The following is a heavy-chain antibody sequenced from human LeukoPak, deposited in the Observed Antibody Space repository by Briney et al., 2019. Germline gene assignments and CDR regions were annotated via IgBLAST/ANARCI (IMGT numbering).Heavy chain of an antibody. CDR2: ISGSGAT. V-gene: IGHV4-4*07. Sequence: SETLSLTCTVSGASMSVAYWNWIRQPAGRGLEWIGRISGSGATDYNPALLSRVTVSVDPSNNRFSLNLNSVTAADTAVCYCARKVRRGQFDSWGQGTLVTVSS. J-gene: IGHJ4*02. CDR1: GASMSVAY. D-gene: IGHD3-10*01. CDR3: ARKVRRGQFDS.